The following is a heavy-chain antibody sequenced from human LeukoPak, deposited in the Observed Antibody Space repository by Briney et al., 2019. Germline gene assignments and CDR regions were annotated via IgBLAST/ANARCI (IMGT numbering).Heavy chain of an antibody. CDR2: IWYDESIQ. J-gene: IGHJ3*02. CDR1: GFSFSSHG. Sequence: GGSLRLSCAASGFSFSSHGMHRVRQAPGKGLEWVAVIWYDESIQYYADSVKGRFTISRDNSKNTLYLQMNSLRAEDTAVYYCPRAGPWALDIWGQGTMVTVSS. CDR3: PRAGPWALDI. V-gene: IGHV3-33*01.